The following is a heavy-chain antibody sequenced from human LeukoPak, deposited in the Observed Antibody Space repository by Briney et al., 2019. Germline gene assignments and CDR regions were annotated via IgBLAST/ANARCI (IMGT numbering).Heavy chain of an antibody. Sequence: PGGSLRLSCAASGFTFSSYWTHWIRQAPGQGLVWVSRINSDGSSTNYADSVKGRFTISRDNAKNTLHLQMNSLRAEDTAVYYCARDLDGSGNYHWFDPWGQGTLVTVSS. CDR1: GFTFSSYW. J-gene: IGHJ5*02. CDR3: ARDLDGSGNYHWFDP. D-gene: IGHD3-10*01. CDR2: INSDGSST. V-gene: IGHV3-74*01.